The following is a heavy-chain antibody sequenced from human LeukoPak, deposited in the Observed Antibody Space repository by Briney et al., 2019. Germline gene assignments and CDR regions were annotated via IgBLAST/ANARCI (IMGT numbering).Heavy chain of an antibody. J-gene: IGHJ6*02. CDR1: GGSISSYY. CDR3: ARSDYDYVWGSSSYGMDV. Sequence: PSETLSLTSTVSGGSISSYYWSWIRQPPGKGLEWIGYIYYSGSTNYNPSLKSRVTISVDTSKNQFSLKLSSVTAADTAVYYCARSDYDYVWGSSSYGMDVWGQGTTVTVSS. V-gene: IGHV4-59*01. D-gene: IGHD3-16*01. CDR2: IYYSGST.